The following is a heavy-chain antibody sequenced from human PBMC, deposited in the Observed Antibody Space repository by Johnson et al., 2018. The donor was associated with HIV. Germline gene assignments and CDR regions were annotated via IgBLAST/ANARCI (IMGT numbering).Heavy chain of an antibody. CDR2: MWYDGSNK. CDR3: AKDRGYSGSPPDAFDI. D-gene: IGHD1-26*01. J-gene: IGHJ3*02. Sequence: QEQLVESGGGVVQPGRSLRLSCVVSGFTFSTYPMHWVRQAPGKGLEWVAVMWYDGSNKYYADSVKGRFTISRDNSKNTLYLQMNSLRAEDTAVYYCAKDRGYSGSPPDAFDIWGQGTMVTVSS. V-gene: IGHV3-30*04. CDR1: GFTFSTYP.